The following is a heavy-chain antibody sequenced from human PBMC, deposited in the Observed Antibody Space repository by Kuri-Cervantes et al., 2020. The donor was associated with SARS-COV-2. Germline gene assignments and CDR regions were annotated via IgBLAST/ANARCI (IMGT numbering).Heavy chain of an antibody. CDR2: ISSSSSYI. CDR3: AREDSYGYGDY. Sequence: GESLQISCAASGFTFSSYSMNWVRQAPGKGLEWVSSISSSSSYIYYADSVKGRFTISRDNAKNSLYLQMNSLRAEDTAVYYCAREDSYGYGDYWGQGTLVTVSS. D-gene: IGHD5-18*01. V-gene: IGHV3-21*01. J-gene: IGHJ4*02. CDR1: GFTFSSYS.